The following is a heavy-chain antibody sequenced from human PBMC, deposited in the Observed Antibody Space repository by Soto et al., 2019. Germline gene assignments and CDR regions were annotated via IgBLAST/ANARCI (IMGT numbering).Heavy chain of an antibody. CDR2: IYYSGST. J-gene: IGHJ4*02. CDR3: ARQYSSGWYGPPLFYY. CDR1: GGSISSSSYY. Sequence: QLQLQESGPGLVKPSETLSLTCTVSGGSISSSSYYWGWIRQPPGKGLEWIGSIYYSGSTYYNPSLKSRVTISVDTSKNQFSLKLSSVTAADTAVYYCARQYSSGWYGPPLFYYWGQGTLVTVSS. D-gene: IGHD6-19*01. V-gene: IGHV4-39*01.